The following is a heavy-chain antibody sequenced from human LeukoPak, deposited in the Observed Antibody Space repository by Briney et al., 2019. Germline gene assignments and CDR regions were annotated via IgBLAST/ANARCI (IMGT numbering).Heavy chain of an antibody. CDR2: IYTSGST. V-gene: IGHV4-4*07. CDR3: ARDAPYYYDSSARSFDI. D-gene: IGHD3-22*01. Sequence: PSETLSLTCTVSGGSISSYYWSWIRQPAGKGLEWIGRIYTSGSTNYNPSLKSRATISVDKSKNQFSLKLSSVTAADTAVYYCARDAPYYYDSSARSFDIWGQGTMVTVSS. CDR1: GGSISSYY. J-gene: IGHJ3*02.